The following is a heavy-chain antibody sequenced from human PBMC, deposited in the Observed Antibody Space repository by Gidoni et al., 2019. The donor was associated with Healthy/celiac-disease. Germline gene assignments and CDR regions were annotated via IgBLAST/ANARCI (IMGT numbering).Heavy chain of an antibody. CDR1: GVTLSSHA. Sequence: EVQLLESGGGLVQPGGSLRLSCAVSGVTLSSHAMTWVRQAPGKGLEWVSALSGSGGTTVYADSVKGRFSISRDNSKNTLYLQMGSLRAEDTAVYYCALHFGSGWWYFDYWGQGTLVSVS. CDR3: ALHFGSGWWYFDY. D-gene: IGHD6-19*01. V-gene: IGHV3-23*01. CDR2: LSGSGGTT. J-gene: IGHJ4*02.